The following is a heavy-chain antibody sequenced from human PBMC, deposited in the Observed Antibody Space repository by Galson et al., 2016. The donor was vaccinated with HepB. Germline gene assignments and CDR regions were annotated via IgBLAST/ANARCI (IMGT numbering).Heavy chain of an antibody. CDR1: GASVSSNSAA. CDR3: ARDMGGDYGTGRSLDY. Sequence: CAISGASVSSNSAAWNWIRQSPPRGLERVGRTYYRPKWCYDYAVPVKSRISIKPDTSKNQISLNLNSVTPEDTAVYYCARDMGGDYGTGRSLDYWGQGTLVTVSS. J-gene: IGHJ4*02. CDR2: TYYRPKWCY. D-gene: IGHD4-17*01. V-gene: IGHV6-1*01.